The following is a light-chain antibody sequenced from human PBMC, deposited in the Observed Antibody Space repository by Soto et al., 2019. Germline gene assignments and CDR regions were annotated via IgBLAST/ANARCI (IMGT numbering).Light chain of an antibody. V-gene: IGKV3-11*01. CDR3: QQRSNWPT. CDR2: DAS. J-gene: IGKJ2*01. CDR1: QSVSSY. Sequence: EIVLTQSPATLSLSPGERATLSCRASQSVSSYLAWYQQKPGQAPRLLIYDASNRATGIPARFSGSGSGTDITLTISSLEPEDFPVYYCQQRSNWPTFGQGTKLEIK.